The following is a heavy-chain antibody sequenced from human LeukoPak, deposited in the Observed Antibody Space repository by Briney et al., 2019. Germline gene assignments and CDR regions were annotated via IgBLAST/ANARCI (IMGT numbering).Heavy chain of an antibody. D-gene: IGHD5-12*01. CDR2: ISYDGSNK. CDR3: ARDLGGVATISYYYYYGMDV. V-gene: IGHV3-30*04. CDR1: GFTFSSYA. Sequence: PGGSLRLSCAASGFTFSSYAMHWVRQAPGKGLEWVAVISYDGSNKYYADSVKGRFTISRDNSKSTLYLQMNSLRAEDTAVYYCARDLGGVATISYYYYYGMDVWGQGTTVTVSS. J-gene: IGHJ6*02.